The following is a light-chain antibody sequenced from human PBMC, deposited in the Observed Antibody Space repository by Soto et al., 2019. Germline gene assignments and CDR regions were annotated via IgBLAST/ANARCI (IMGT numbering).Light chain of an antibody. CDR2: AAS. CDR1: QSISSY. J-gene: IGKJ3*01. Sequence: DIQMTQSPSSLSASVGARVTITCRASQSISSYLNWYQQKQGKAPKFLIYAASTLQSGVPSRFSGSGSGTDFTLTISSLQPEDFATYYCQQNYNTPRTFGPGTKVDIK. V-gene: IGKV1-39*01. CDR3: QQNYNTPRT.